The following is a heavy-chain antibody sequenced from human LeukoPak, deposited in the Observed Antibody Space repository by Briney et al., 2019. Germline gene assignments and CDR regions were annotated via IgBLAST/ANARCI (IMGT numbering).Heavy chain of an antibody. CDR3: AKHLRATNTYTFFGLDV. D-gene: IGHD2-2*02. CDR2: ISWNGGST. J-gene: IGHJ6*02. CDR1: GFSFKDYG. Sequence: PGRSLRLSCAATGFSFKDYGMHWFRQPPGKGLEWVSGISWNGGSTDYADSVKGRFTISRDNAKHSLYLQLSSLRPEDTALYYCAKHLRATNTYTFFGLDVWGQGTTVTVAS. V-gene: IGHV3-9*01.